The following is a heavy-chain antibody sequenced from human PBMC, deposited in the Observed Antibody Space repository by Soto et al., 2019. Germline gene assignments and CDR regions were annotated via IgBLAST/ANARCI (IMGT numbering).Heavy chain of an antibody. J-gene: IGHJ4*02. Sequence: ETLSLTCAVSGGSFTSNNWWTWVRQPPGQGLEWIGEIYRTGSTNYNPSLKNRVTISLAKSENQFSLKVTSLTAADTAVYYCASRDPGTSVDYWGQGTLVTVSS. D-gene: IGHD1-7*01. CDR3: ASRDPGTSVDY. CDR2: IYRTGST. CDR1: GGSFTSNNW. V-gene: IGHV4-4*02.